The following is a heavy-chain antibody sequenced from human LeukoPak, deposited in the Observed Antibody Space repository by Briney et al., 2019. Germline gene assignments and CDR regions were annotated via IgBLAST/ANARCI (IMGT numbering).Heavy chain of an antibody. V-gene: IGHV1-24*01. CDR3: VTGPPPHYDFWHLGDY. D-gene: IGHD3-3*01. J-gene: IGHJ4*02. CDR1: GYTLTELS. CDR2: FDPEDGET. Sequence: GASVKVSCKVSGYTLTELSMHWVPQAPGKGLEWMGGFDPEDGETIYAQKFQGRVTMTEDTSTDTAYMELSSLRSEDTAVYYCVTGPPPHYDFWHLGDYWGQGTLVTVSS.